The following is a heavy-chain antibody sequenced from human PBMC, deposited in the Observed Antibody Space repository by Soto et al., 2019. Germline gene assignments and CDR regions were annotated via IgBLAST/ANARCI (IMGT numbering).Heavy chain of an antibody. Sequence: PGGSLRLSCAASGFTFSSYWMSWVRQAPGKGLEWVANIKQDGSEKYYVDSVKGRFTISRDNAKNSLYLQMNGLRAEDTAVYYCARAVIQLWLLGYYYYGMDVWGQGTTVTVSS. CDR3: ARAVIQLWLLGYYYYGMDV. D-gene: IGHD5-18*01. CDR1: GFTFSSYW. V-gene: IGHV3-7*03. J-gene: IGHJ6*02. CDR2: IKQDGSEK.